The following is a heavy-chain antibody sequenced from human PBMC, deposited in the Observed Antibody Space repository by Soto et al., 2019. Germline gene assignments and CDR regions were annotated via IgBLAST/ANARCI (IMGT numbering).Heavy chain of an antibody. Sequence: EVQLVESGGGLVQPGGSLRLSCAASGFSFSTYWMSWVRQGPGKGLQWVANIKQDGSEKYYVDSVEGRFTISRVNAKRSLFLQMTMRRAADTAVYYCARHLGTYGLYYYFGMDVWGQGTTVTVS. CDR2: IKQDGSEK. CDR1: GFSFSTYW. V-gene: IGHV3-7*03. D-gene: IGHD3-10*01. CDR3: ARHLGTYGLYYYFGMDV. J-gene: IGHJ6*02.